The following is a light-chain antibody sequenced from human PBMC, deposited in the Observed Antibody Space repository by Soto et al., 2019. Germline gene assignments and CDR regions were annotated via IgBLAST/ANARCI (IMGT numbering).Light chain of an antibody. Sequence: SALTQPASVSGSPGQSITISCTGTSSDVGGYNYVSWYQQHPGKAPKLMIYDVSNRPSGVSNRLSGSKSGNTASLTISGLQAEDEADYYCSSYTSRSTLYVFGTGTKVTVL. CDR3: SSYTSRSTLYV. V-gene: IGLV2-14*01. CDR1: SSDVGGYNY. J-gene: IGLJ1*01. CDR2: DVS.